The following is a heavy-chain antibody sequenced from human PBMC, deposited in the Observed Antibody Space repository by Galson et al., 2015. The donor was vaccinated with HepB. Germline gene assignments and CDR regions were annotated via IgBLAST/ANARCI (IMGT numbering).Heavy chain of an antibody. V-gene: IGHV3-49*04. D-gene: IGHD2-2*01. CDR1: GFTFGDYA. Sequence: SLRLSCAASGFTFGDYAMSWVRQAPGKGLEWVGFIRSKAYGGTTEYAASVKGRFTISRDDSKSIAYLQMNSLKTEDTAAYYCTRDRYCSSTSCYVYYYYGMDVWGQGTTVTVSS. CDR3: TRDRYCSSTSCYVYYYYGMDV. CDR2: IRSKAYGGTT. J-gene: IGHJ6*02.